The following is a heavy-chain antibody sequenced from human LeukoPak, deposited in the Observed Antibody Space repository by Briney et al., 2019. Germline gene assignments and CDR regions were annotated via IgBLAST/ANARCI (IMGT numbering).Heavy chain of an antibody. CDR3: ASGAMIVVVITTQFDY. CDR2: IYHSGST. CDR1: GYSISSGYY. D-gene: IGHD3-22*01. J-gene: IGHJ4*02. Sequence: PSETLSLTCTVSGYSISSGYYWGWIRRPPGKGLEWIGSIYHSGSTYYNPSLKSRVTISVDTSKNQFSLKLSSVTAADTAAYYCASGAMIVVVITTQFDYWGQGTLVTVSS. V-gene: IGHV4-38-2*02.